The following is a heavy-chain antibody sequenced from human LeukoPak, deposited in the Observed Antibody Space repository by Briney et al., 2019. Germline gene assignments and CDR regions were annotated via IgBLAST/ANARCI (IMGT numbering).Heavy chain of an antibody. J-gene: IGHJ4*02. CDR3: ARKVATIIVAAAGGIDY. CDR2: ISGYNGNT. CDR1: GYTFTSYG. Sequence: ASVKVSCKASGYTFTSYGISWVRQAPGQGLEWMGWISGYNGNTNYAQKLQGRVTMTTDTSTSTAYMELRSLRSDDTAVYYCARKVATIIVAAAGGIDYWGQGTLVTVSS. D-gene: IGHD5-12*01. V-gene: IGHV1-18*01.